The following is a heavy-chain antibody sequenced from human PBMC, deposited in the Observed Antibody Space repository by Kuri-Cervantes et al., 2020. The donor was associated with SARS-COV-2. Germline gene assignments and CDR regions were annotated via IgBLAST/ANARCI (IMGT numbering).Heavy chain of an antibody. D-gene: IGHD3-22*01. CDR2: IYSGGSST. J-gene: IGHJ4*02. Sequence: GGSLRLSCAASGFTFSSYEMNWVRQAPGKGLEWVSVIYSGGSSTYYADSVKGRFTISRDNSKNTLYLQMNSLRAEDTAVYYCAKDQDYYDSSGQFDYWGQGTLVTVSS. CDR1: GFTFSSYE. CDR3: AKDQDYYDSSGQFDY. V-gene: IGHV3-23*03.